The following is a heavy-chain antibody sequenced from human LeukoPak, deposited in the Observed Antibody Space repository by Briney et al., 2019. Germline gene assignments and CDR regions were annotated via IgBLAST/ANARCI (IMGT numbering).Heavy chain of an antibody. Sequence: GRSLRLSCAASGFTFSSYGMHWVRQAPGKGLEWVAVISYDGSNKYYADSVKGRFTISRDNSKNTLYLLMNSLRAEDTAVYYCAKFPGFYGDYPKDAFDIWGQGTMVTVSS. CDR1: GFTFSSYG. J-gene: IGHJ3*02. D-gene: IGHD4-17*01. CDR2: ISYDGSNK. CDR3: AKFPGFYGDYPKDAFDI. V-gene: IGHV3-30*18.